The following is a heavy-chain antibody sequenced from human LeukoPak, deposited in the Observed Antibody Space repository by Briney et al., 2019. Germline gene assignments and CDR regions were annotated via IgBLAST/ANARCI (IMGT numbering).Heavy chain of an antibody. J-gene: IGHJ5*02. CDR1: GFTFSSYA. D-gene: IGHD2-2*01. CDR3: AKVDGNQLLVSWFDP. CDR2: ISGCGGST. V-gene: IGHV3-23*01. Sequence: GGSLRLSCAASGFTFSSYAMNWVRKAPGKGLEWVSAISGCGGSTNYADPVKGRFTISRDNSKNTLYLQMNSLRAEDTAVYYCAKVDGNQLLVSWFDPWGQRALVSVSS.